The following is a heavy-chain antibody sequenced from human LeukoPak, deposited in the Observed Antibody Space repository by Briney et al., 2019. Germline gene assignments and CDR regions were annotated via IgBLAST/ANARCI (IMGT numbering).Heavy chain of an antibody. CDR1: GFTFTSYT. CDR3: VRDQFYAFDV. CDR2: IRTSGGVV. V-gene: IGHV3-48*02. Sequence: GGSLRLSCAASGFTFTSYTMNWVRQAPGKGLEWISYIRTSGGVVSYTDSVRGRFTVSTDSAKNSLYLQMNSLRDDDTAVYYCVRDQFYAFDVWGQGTMVTVSS. J-gene: IGHJ3*01.